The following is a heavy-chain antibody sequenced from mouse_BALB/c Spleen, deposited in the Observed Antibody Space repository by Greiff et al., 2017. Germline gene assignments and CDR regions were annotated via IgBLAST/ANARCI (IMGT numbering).Heavy chain of an antibody. J-gene: IGHJ4*01. V-gene: IGHV1-14*01. Sequence: EVQLQQSGPELVKPGASVKMSCKASGYTFTSYVMHWVKQKPGQGLEWIGYINPYNDGTKYNEKFKGKATLTSDKSSSTAYMELSSLTSEDSAVYYCARCSSGYPFYAMDYWGQGTSVTVSS. CDR2: INPYNDGT. CDR3: ARCSSGYPFYAMDY. CDR1: GYTFTSYV. D-gene: IGHD3-1*01.